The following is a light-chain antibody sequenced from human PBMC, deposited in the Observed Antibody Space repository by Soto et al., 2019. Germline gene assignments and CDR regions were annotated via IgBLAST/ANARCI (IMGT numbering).Light chain of an antibody. J-gene: IGKJ4*01. CDR1: QSVSNNY. CDR2: GAS. CDR3: QQYGSSPLT. V-gene: IGKV3-20*01. Sequence: EIVLTQSPGTLSLSPGERATLSCRASQSVSNNYLAWYQQKPGQAPRLLISGASSRATGIPDRFSGSGSGTDFTRAISRLEPEDFAVYYCQQYGSSPLTFGGGTKVEIK.